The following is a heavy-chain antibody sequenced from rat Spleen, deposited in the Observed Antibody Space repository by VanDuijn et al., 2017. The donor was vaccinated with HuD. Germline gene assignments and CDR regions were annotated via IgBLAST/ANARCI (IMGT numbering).Heavy chain of an antibody. J-gene: IGHJ2*01. Sequence: EVQLVETGGGVEQPGRSMKLSCTASGFTFNNFPMAWVRQAPTKGLEWVATITTSGINNYYRDSVKGRFTISRDNAKSTLYLQMNSLRSEDTATYYCTRGGLTVPFFDYWGQGVMVTVSS. CDR3: TRGGLTVPFFDY. V-gene: IGHV5-46*01. D-gene: IGHD1-11*01. CDR1: GFTFNNFP. CDR2: ITTSGINN.